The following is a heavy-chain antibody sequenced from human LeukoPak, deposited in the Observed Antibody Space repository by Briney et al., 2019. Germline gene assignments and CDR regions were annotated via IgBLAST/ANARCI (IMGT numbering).Heavy chain of an antibody. CDR2: IYYSGST. J-gene: IGHJ6*03. CDR1: GGSISSYY. CDR3: ARVDIVVVPATITYYYYMDV. D-gene: IGHD2-2*01. Sequence: SETLSLTCTVSGGSISSYYWSWIRQPPGKGLEWIGDIYYSGSTNYNPSLKSRVTISVDTTKNQFSLKLSSVTAADTAVYYCARVDIVVVPATITYYYYMDVWGKGTTVTVSS. V-gene: IGHV4-59*01.